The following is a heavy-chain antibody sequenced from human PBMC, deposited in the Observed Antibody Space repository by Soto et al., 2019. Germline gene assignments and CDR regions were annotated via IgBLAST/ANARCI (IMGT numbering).Heavy chain of an antibody. CDR2: ISSSSSTI. CDR3: ARDRGYTYGFDF. CDR1: GLTFTSYS. J-gene: IGHJ4*02. V-gene: IGHV3-48*02. D-gene: IGHD5-18*01. Sequence: GCCLRLSCAASGLTFTSYSMNWVRQAPGKGLEWVSFISSSSSTIYYADSVKGRFTISRDNAKNSLYLQMNSLRDEDTAVYYCARDRGYTYGFDFWGQGALVTVSS.